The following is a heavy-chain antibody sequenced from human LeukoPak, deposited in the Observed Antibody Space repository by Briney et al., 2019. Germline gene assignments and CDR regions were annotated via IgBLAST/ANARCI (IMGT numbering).Heavy chain of an antibody. CDR1: GFTFSTYA. V-gene: IGHV3-23*01. Sequence: GGSLRLSCAASGFTFSTYAMSWVRQAPGEGLECVSALSGNGNTIYYADSVKGRFTISRDNSKNTLSLQMNGLRAEDTAVYYCGKALYGGHDYWGQGTLVTVSS. CDR2: LSGNGNTI. CDR3: GKALYGGHDY. J-gene: IGHJ4*02. D-gene: IGHD4-23*01.